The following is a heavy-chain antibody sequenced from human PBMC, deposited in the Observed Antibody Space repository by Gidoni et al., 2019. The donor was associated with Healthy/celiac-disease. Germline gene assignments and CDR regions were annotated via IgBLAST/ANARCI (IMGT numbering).Heavy chain of an antibody. D-gene: IGHD6-19*01. CDR3: AKDGEWLVYGYYYYYMDV. V-gene: IGHV3-23*01. CDR1: GFTFSSYA. CDR2: ISGSGGST. Sequence: EVQLLESGGGLVQPGGSLRLSCAASGFTFSSYAMSWVRQAPGKGLEWVSAISGSGGSTYYADSVKGRFTISRDNSKNTLYLQMNSLRAEDTAVYYCAKDGEWLVYGYYYYYMDVWGKGTTVTVSS. J-gene: IGHJ6*03.